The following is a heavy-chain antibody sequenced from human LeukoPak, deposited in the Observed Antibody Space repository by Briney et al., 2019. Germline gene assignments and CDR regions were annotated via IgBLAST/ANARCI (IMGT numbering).Heavy chain of an antibody. D-gene: IGHD3-10*01. CDR1: GGSISSYY. CDR3: ARDSTLFRGYYGSGKAFDI. CDR2: IYYSGST. J-gene: IGHJ3*02. V-gene: IGHV4-59*01. Sequence: SETLSLTCTVSGGSISSYYWSWIRQPPGKGLEWIGYIYYSGSTNYNPSLKSRVTISVDTSKNQFSLKLSSVTAEDTAVYYCARDSTLFRGYYGSGKAFDIWGQGTMVTVSS.